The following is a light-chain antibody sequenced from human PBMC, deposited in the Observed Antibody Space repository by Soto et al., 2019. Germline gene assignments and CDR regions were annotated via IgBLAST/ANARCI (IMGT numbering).Light chain of an antibody. CDR2: ATS. CDR3: QKYNSAPLA. V-gene: IGKV1-27*01. J-gene: IGKJ4*01. CDR1: QGIAPY. Sequence: DVQMTQSPSSLSAFVGDRVTITCRASQGIAPYLAWFQQKPGIVPKLLIYATSTLQSGVPSRFSGSGSGTDFTLTISSLQPEDVATYYCQKYNSAPLAFGGGTKVEIK.